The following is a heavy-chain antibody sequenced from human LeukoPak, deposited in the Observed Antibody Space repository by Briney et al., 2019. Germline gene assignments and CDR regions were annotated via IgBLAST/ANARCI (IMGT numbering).Heavy chain of an antibody. CDR2: ITPNSGGT. D-gene: IGHD2-15*01. CDR3: ARGRGGGYFDF. Sequence: ASVKVSCKASGYTFTNYGISWVRQAPGQGLEWMGWITPNSGGTNYAQKFQGRVTMTRDTPISTAYMELSRLRSDDTAAYSCARGRGGGYFDFWGQETLVTVSS. V-gene: IGHV1-2*02. J-gene: IGHJ4*02. CDR1: GYTFTNYG.